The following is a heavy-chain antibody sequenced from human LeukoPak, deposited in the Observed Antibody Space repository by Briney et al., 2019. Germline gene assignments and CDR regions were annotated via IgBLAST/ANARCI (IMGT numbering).Heavy chain of an antibody. V-gene: IGHV4-4*02. Sequence: PGGSQRLSCAASGFTVSSNYMSWVRQPPGKGLEWIGEIYHSGSTNYNPSLKSRVTISVDKSKNQFSLKLSSVTAADTAVYYCARGTHYYGMDVWGQGTTVTVSS. CDR3: ARGTHYYGMDV. CDR1: GFTVSSNY. J-gene: IGHJ6*02. CDR2: IYHSGST.